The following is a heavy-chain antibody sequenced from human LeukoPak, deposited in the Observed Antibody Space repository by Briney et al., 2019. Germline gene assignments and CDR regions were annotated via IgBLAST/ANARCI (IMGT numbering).Heavy chain of an antibody. CDR2: LSTIGGRE. D-gene: IGHD2-2*01. CDR1: GFTFSSYS. V-gene: IGHV3-30*04. J-gene: IGHJ4*02. Sequence: GTSLRLSCAASGFTFSSYSMHWVRQAPGKGLEWAAVLSTIGGREYYADSVKGRFTISRDTSKNTLYLQMDGLRVEDTALYYCARGGSAYCSSTSCRFGDYWGQGTLVTVSS. CDR3: ARGGSAYCSSTSCRFGDY.